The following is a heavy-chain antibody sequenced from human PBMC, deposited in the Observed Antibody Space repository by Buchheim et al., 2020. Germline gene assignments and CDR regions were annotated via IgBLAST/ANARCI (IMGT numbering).Heavy chain of an antibody. D-gene: IGHD3-22*01. CDR1: GLNFSSYA. J-gene: IGHJ4*02. Sequence: EVQLLESGGGLVKPGGSLRLSCAASGLNFSSYAMRWVRQAPGKGLEWVSAISGSGGSNYYADSVKGRFPIPRDNSKHTLHRQMNSLRAEDTAVYYCAASLSYYDSSGWDYYFDYWGQGTL. CDR2: ISGSGGSN. V-gene: IGHV3-23*01. CDR3: AASLSYYDSSGWDYYFDY.